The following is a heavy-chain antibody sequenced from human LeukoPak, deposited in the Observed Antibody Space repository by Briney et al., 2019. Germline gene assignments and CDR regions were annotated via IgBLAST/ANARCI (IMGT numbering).Heavy chain of an antibody. CDR2: INSDGSST. CDR3: AKLGYSGSYFVTYFDY. D-gene: IGHD1-26*01. J-gene: IGHJ4*02. V-gene: IGHV3-74*01. Sequence: GGSLRLSCAASGFTFSSYWMHWVRQAPGKGLVWVSRINSDGSSTSYADSVKGRFTISRDNAKNTLYLQMNSLRAEDTAVYYCAKLGYSGSYFVTYFDYWGQGTLVTVSS. CDR1: GFTFSSYW.